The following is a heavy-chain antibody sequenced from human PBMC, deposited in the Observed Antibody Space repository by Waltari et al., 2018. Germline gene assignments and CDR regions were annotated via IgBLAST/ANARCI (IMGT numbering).Heavy chain of an antibody. J-gene: IGHJ6*02. CDR3: ARPVRISGNYGLDV. CDR1: GFTFTSHW. Sequence: EVQLVESGGNLVQPGGSLRLSCAASGFTFTSHWMHWVRQAPGKGLVWVSRINSDGSNTRYADSVKGRFTISRDNAKNSLYLQMSSLRADDTAVYFCARPVRISGNYGLDVWGQGTTVIVSS. V-gene: IGHV3-74*01. CDR2: INSDGSNT.